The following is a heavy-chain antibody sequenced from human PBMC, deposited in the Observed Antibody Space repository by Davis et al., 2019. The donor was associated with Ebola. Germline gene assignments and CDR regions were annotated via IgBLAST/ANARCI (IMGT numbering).Heavy chain of an antibody. Sequence: SETLSLTCTVSGASISSYYWTWIRQPPGKGLEWIGYIYYSGTTNYKSSLKSRVTISVDTSKNQFSLKLSSVTAADTAVYYCARGVTKSYWYFDVWGRGTLVTVSS. V-gene: IGHV4-59*01. D-gene: IGHD4-11*01. CDR1: GASISSYY. CDR2: IYYSGTT. J-gene: IGHJ2*01. CDR3: ARGVTKSYWYFDV.